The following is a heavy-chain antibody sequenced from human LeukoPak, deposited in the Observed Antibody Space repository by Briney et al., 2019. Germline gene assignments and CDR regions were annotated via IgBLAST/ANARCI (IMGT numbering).Heavy chain of an antibody. Sequence: GGSLRLSCADSGFTFSRSWMTWARQAPGKGLEWVANIKEDGSAQNYVDSVKGRFTISRDNANNSLYLQMNSLRAEDTAVYYCARGGDYLDYWGQGTLVTVSS. CDR1: GFTFSRSW. J-gene: IGHJ4*02. CDR2: IKEDGSAQ. CDR3: ARGGDYLDY. V-gene: IGHV3-7*05.